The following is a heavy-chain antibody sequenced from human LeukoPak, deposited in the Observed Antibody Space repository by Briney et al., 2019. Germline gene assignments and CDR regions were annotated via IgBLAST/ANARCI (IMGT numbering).Heavy chain of an antibody. Sequence: GGSLRLSCAASGVSFSTTWMHWVRQAPGNGLMWVSHVSSDGSRTYADSVKGRFTVSIDNNKDMVYLQMSSLRAEDTAVYYCATDGAYGLTHWGQGTLVSVSS. CDR2: VSSDGSRT. CDR3: ATDGAYGLTH. CDR1: GVSFSTTW. V-gene: IGHV3-74*01. J-gene: IGHJ4*02. D-gene: IGHD3-16*01.